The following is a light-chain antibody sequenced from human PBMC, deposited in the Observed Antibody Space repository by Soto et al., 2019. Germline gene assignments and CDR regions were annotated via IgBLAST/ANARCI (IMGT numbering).Light chain of an antibody. CDR3: MQPLQTPRT. J-gene: IGKJ1*01. Sequence: DIVMTQSPLSLPVTPGEPASISCRSSQSLLHSNGYNYLDWYLQKPGQSPQLLIYLGSNRSSGVPDRFSGSGSGTDVTLKISRVEAEDVGVYYCMQPLQTPRTFGQGTKVEIK. CDR2: LGS. CDR1: QSLLHSNGYNY. V-gene: IGKV2-28*01.